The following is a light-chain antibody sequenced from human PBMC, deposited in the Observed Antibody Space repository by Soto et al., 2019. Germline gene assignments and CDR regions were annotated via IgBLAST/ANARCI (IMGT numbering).Light chain of an antibody. J-gene: IGLJ2*01. V-gene: IGLV2-14*01. Sequence: SVLTQPASVSGSPGQSITISCTGTSSDVGGSNYVSWYQQHPGEAPKLIIYDVSYRPSGISNRFSGSKSGNTASLTISRLQAEDEADYFCSSFGGSTTRFGGGTKLTVL. CDR3: SSFGGSTTR. CDR2: DVS. CDR1: SSDVGGSNY.